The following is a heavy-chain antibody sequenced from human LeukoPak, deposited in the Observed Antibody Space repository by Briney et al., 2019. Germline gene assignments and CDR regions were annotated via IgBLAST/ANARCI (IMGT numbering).Heavy chain of an antibody. V-gene: IGHV3-23*01. Sequence: PGGSLRLSCAASGFTFDDYGMSWVRHAPGKGLEWVSAISGSGGSTYYADSVKGRFTISRDNSKNTLYLQMNSLRAEDTAVYYCAKDLSPGTYDYWGQGTLVTVSS. J-gene: IGHJ4*02. CDR3: AKDLSPGTYDY. CDR2: ISGSGGST. CDR1: GFTFDDYG. D-gene: IGHD1-1*01.